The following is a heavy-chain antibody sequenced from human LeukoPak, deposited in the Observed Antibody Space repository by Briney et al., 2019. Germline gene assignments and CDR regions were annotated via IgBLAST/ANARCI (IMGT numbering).Heavy chain of an antibody. Sequence: GASVKVSCKASGGTFSSYAISWVRQAPGQGLEWMGGIIPIFGTANYAQKFQGRVTITADESTSTAYMELSSLRSEDTAVYYCARGSRLYNWNYNLPPNDQDYFDYWGQGTLVTVSS. J-gene: IGHJ4*02. CDR1: GGTFSSYA. CDR2: IIPIFGTA. D-gene: IGHD1-7*01. V-gene: IGHV1-69*13. CDR3: ARGSRLYNWNYNLPPNDQDYFDY.